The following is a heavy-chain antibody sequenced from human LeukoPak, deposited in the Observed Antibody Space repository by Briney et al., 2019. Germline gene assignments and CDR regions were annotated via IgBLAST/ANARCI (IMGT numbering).Heavy chain of an antibody. CDR3: ARENDGATAMAYYYYYYMDV. V-gene: IGHV1-18*01. J-gene: IGHJ6*03. CDR1: GYTFTSYG. D-gene: IGHD5-18*01. CDR2: ISAYNGNT. Sequence: ASVKVSCKASGYTFTSYGISWVRQAPGQGLEWMGWISAYNGNTNYAQKLQGRVTMTTDTSTSTAYMELRSLRSDDTAVYYCARENDGATAMAYYYYYYMDVWGKGTTVTVSS.